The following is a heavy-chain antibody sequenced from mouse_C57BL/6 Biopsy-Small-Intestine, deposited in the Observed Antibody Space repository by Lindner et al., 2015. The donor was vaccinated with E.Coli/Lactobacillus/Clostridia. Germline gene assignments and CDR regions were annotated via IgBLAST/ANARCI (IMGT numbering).Heavy chain of an antibody. Sequence: VQLQESGGGLVKPGGSLKLSCAVSGFTFSDYGMHWVRQAPEKGLEWVAYISSDSSTIYYADIVKGRFSISRDNAKNTLFLQMTSLRSEDTAMYYCARPRFYAMDYWGSRNLSYRLL. J-gene: IGHJ4*01. CDR2: ISSDSSTI. CDR3: ARPRFYAMDY. CDR1: GFTFSDYG. V-gene: IGHV5-17*01.